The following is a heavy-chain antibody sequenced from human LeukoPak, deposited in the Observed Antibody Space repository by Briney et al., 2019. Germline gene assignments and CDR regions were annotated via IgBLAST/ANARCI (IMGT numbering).Heavy chain of an antibody. Sequence: GGSLRLSCVASGLNFNSHTMKWVRQAPGKGLEWVSSIGSSGGSTYYADSVKGRFTISRDNFKNTVYLQMNSLRAGDTAVYYCAKDSRVQQLVLLHWFDPWGQGTLVTVSS. V-gene: IGHV3-23*01. CDR1: GLNFNSHT. D-gene: IGHD6-13*01. CDR2: IGSSGGST. J-gene: IGHJ5*02. CDR3: AKDSRVQQLVLLHWFDP.